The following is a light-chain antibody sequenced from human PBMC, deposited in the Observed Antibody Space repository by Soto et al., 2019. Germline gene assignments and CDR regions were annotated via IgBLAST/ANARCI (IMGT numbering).Light chain of an antibody. V-gene: IGLV3-21*02. CDR2: DDS. CDR1: NIGSKS. J-gene: IGLJ1*01. CDR3: QVWDSSSDHRV. Sequence: SSELTQPPSVSVAPGQTAWITCGGDNIGSKSVHWYQQKPGQAPVMVVYDDSDRPSGIPERFSGSNSGNTATLTIIRVEAGDEADYYCQVWDSSSDHRVFGTGTKLTVL.